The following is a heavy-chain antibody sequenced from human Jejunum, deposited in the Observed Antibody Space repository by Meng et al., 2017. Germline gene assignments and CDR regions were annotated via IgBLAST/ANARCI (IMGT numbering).Heavy chain of an antibody. CDR1: GFTFSSSS. Sequence: GSLKISCIASGFTFSSSSMGWVRQAPGKGLEWVSSISSDGGDIYYADSVKGRFTVSRDNSKNTVYLHMNSLRVEDTAVYYCAKDVNFSIVRGSGFRYWGQGTLVTVSS. V-gene: IGHV3-23*01. J-gene: IGHJ4*02. CDR3: AKDVNFSIVRGSGFRY. CDR2: ISSDGGDI. D-gene: IGHD3-10*01.